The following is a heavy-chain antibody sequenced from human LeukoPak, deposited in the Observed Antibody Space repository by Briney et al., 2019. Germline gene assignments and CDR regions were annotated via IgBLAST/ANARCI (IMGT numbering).Heavy chain of an antibody. CDR1: GFIFSNFP. Sequence: GGSLRLSCAASGFIFSNFPMTWVRQTPGKGLEGVSSISGTGGDTYYTDSVKGRFTISRDNAKNSLYLQINSLRAEDTAVYYCARSSYSSSSSVWGQGTMVTVSS. J-gene: IGHJ3*01. V-gene: IGHV3-21*04. CDR3: ARSSYSSSSSV. CDR2: ISGTGGDT. D-gene: IGHD6-6*01.